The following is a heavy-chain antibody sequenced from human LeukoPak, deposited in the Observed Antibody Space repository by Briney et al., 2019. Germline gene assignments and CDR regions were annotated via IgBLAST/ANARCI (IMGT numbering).Heavy chain of an antibody. CDR1: GYTFTAYY. V-gene: IGHV1-2*02. J-gene: IGHJ5*02. CDR3: ARVPAYGGNTWFDP. CDR2: INPNSGGT. Sequence: GASVKVSCKASGYTFTAYYIHWVRQAPGQGLEWMGWINPNSGGTNFPQRFQGRVTLTRDTPISTAYLDLSSLTSDDTAVYYCARVPAYGGNTWFDPWGQGTLVTVSS. D-gene: IGHD4-23*01.